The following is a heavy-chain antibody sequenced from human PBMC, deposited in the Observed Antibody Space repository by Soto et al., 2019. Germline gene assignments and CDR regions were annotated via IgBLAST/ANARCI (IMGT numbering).Heavy chain of an antibody. CDR2: ISYDGSNK. D-gene: IGHD6-19*01. V-gene: IGHV3-30-3*01. CDR3: ASSLMQWLGPNYYSYGMDV. CDR1: GFTFSSYS. J-gene: IGHJ6*02. Sequence: GGSLRLSCAASGFTFSSYSMHWVRQAPGKGLEWVAVISYDGSNKYYADSGKGRFTISRDNSKNTLYLQMNSLRDEDTAVSYCASSLMQWLGPNYYSYGMDVWGQGTTVTVSS.